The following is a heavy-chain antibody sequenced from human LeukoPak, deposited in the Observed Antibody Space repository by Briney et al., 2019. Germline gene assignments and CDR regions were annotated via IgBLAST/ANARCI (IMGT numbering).Heavy chain of an antibody. CDR3: ARTNIAAAGYYFDY. V-gene: IGHV1-2*04. CDR1: GYTFTGYY. J-gene: IGHJ4*02. Sequence: ASVKASCKASGYTFTGYYMHWVRQAPGQGLEWMGWINPNSGGTNYAQKFQGWVTMTRDTSISTAYMELSRLRSDDTAVYYCARTNIAAAGYYFDYWGQGTLVTVSS. D-gene: IGHD6-13*01. CDR2: INPNSGGT.